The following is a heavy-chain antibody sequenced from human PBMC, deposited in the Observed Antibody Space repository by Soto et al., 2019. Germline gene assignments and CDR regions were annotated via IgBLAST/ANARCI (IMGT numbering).Heavy chain of an antibody. D-gene: IGHD4-17*01. CDR2: ISRSGNI. J-gene: IGHJ4*02. CDR1: GGSLTTGDYY. Sequence: QVQLQESGPGLAKPSQTLSLICTVSGGSLTTGDYYWTWIRQSPGEGLEWIGYISRSGNIFYNPSLKSRITISLDTSKDQFSLKLNSVTAADTAVYYCARVNDYVYFYDYWGQGTLVTVSS. V-gene: IGHV4-30-4*01. CDR3: ARVNDYVYFYDY.